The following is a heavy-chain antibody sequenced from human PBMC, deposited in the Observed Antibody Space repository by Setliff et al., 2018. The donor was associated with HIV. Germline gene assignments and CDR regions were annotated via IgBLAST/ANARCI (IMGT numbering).Heavy chain of an antibody. Sequence: GASVKVSCKASGGTFSTYAVSWVRQAPGQGLEWMGGIITIFGTANYAQKFQGRVTITADESTSTAYMELSSLGSEDTAVYYCASVPPGREAFDIWGQGTMVTVSS. CDR3: ASVPPGREAFDI. J-gene: IGHJ3*02. V-gene: IGHV1-69*13. CDR1: GGTFSTYA. CDR2: IITIFGTA.